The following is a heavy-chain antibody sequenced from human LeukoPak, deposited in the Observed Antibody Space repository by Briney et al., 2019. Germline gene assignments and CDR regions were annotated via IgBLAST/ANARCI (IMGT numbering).Heavy chain of an antibody. V-gene: IGHV1-8*03. J-gene: IGHJ6*03. CDR1: GYTFTSYD. D-gene: IGHD3-10*01. CDR2: MNPNSGNT. Sequence: ASVKVSCKASGYTFTSYDINWVRQATGQGLEWMGWMNPNSGNTGYAQKFQGRVTITADESTSTAYMELSSLRSEDTAVYYCARGYGSGSYGTYYYYMDVWGKGTTVTIS. CDR3: ARGYGSGSYGTYYYYMDV.